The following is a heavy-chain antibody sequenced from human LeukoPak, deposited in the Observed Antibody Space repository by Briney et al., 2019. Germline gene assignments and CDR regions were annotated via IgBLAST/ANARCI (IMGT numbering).Heavy chain of an antibody. CDR2: ICPDGTVT. Sequence: GGSLRLSCAASGFTFSTYCMHWVRQAPGKGPMWVSRICPDGTVTNYADSVKARFIISRDNARNTVYLQMNSLRVEDTAVYYCVRDFRSADYWGQGTPVTVSS. V-gene: IGHV3-74*01. CDR1: GFTFSTYC. CDR3: VRDFRSADY. J-gene: IGHJ4*02.